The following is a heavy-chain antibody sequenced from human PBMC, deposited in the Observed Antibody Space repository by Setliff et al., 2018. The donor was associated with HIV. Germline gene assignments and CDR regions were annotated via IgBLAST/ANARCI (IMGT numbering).Heavy chain of an antibody. CDR2: IKQDGSQT. CDR3: VREDYYDSTQSDY. CDR1: GFTFGDYA. Sequence: QPGGSLRLSCTGTGFTFGDYATTWFRQAPGKGLEWVASIKQDGSQTYYVDSVRGRFTISRDNAKNSLYLHMNSLRAEDTAIYYCVREDYYDSTQSDYWGQGALVTVSS. D-gene: IGHD3-22*01. J-gene: IGHJ4*02. V-gene: IGHV3-7*01.